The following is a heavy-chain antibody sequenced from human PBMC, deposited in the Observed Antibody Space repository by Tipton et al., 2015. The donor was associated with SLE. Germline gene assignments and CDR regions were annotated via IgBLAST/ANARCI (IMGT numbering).Heavy chain of an antibody. CDR2: IYPGDSDT. CDR3: ARVNYYDSSGYYLPTYFDY. J-gene: IGHJ4*02. CDR1: GYSFTSYW. Sequence: QLVQSGAEVKKPGESLKISCKGSGYSFTSYWIGWVRQMPGKGLEWMGIIYPGDSDTRYSPSFQGQVTISADKSISTAYLQWSSLKASDTAMYYCARVNYYDSSGYYLPTYFDYWGQGTLVTVSS. D-gene: IGHD3-22*01. V-gene: IGHV5-51*03.